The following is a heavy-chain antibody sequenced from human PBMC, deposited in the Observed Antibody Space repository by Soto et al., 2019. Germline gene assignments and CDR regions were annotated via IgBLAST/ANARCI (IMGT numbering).Heavy chain of an antibody. CDR2: INPNSGGT. J-gene: IGHJ6*02. V-gene: IGHV1-2*04. CDR3: ARVGGEDTAMVGSSLYFGVDYYNGIDF. Sequence: ASVKVYCKASGYTFTGYYMHWVRQAPGQGLEWMGWINPNSGGTNYAQKFQGWVTMTRDTSISTAYMELSRLRSDDTAVYYCARVGGEDTAMVGSSLYFGVDYYNGIDFCCQGTTVTVSS. CDR1: GYTFTGYY. D-gene: IGHD5-18*01.